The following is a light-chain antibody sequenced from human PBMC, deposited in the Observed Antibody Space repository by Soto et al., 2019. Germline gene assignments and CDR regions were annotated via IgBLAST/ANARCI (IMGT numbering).Light chain of an antibody. CDR2: HAS. J-gene: IGKJ2*01. CDR1: QVVSSSY. Sequence: EIVLTQSPGTLSLSPGESATLSCRANQVVSSSYLAWYQQKPGQAPRLLIYHASDRATGVPDRFSGSGSGTDFTLANPRLEPENFALFYCQQYGTFPFSLGQGTKLEIK. CDR3: QQYGTFPFS. V-gene: IGKV3-20*01.